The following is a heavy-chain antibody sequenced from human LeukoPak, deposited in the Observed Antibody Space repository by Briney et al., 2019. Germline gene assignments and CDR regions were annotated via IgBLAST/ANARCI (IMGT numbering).Heavy chain of an antibody. Sequence: ASVKVSCKASGYTFTGYYMHWVRQAPGQGLEWMGWISAYNGNTNYAQKLQGRVTMTTDTSTSTAYMELRSLRSDDTAVYYCARDGGYSYGVDGVDYWGQGTLVTVSS. D-gene: IGHD5-18*01. J-gene: IGHJ4*02. V-gene: IGHV1-18*04. CDR1: GYTFTGYY. CDR3: ARDGGYSYGVDGVDY. CDR2: ISAYNGNT.